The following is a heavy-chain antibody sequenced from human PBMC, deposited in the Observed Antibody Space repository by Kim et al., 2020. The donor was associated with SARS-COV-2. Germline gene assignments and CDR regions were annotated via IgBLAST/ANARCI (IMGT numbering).Heavy chain of an antibody. CDR3: ARGVRGYSSSWSIFDS. Sequence: GGSLRLSCEASGFTFSLHHMHWVRQIAGRGLEWIAAIGSAGDSFYPGSVKGRFTISRENAGNSIHLQMNNLRAGDTAVYFCARGVRGYSSSWSIFDSWGRGTQVTVSS. CDR2: IGSAGDS. CDR1: GFTFSLHH. J-gene: IGHJ5*01. D-gene: IGHD6-13*01. V-gene: IGHV3-13*01.